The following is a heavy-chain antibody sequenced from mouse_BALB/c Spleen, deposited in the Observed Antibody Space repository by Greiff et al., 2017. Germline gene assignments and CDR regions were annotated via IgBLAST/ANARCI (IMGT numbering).Heavy chain of an antibody. D-gene: IGHD1-1*01. Sequence: EVMLVESGGGLVQPGGSLKLSCAASGFTFSSYTMSWVRQTPEKRLEWVAYISNGGGSTYYPDTVKGRFTISRDNAKNTLYLQMSSLKSEDTAMYYCARHHYYGSSYHWYFDVWGAGTTVTVSS. CDR1: GFTFSSYT. J-gene: IGHJ1*01. CDR3: ARHHYYGSSYHWYFDV. CDR2: ISNGGGST. V-gene: IGHV5-12-2*01.